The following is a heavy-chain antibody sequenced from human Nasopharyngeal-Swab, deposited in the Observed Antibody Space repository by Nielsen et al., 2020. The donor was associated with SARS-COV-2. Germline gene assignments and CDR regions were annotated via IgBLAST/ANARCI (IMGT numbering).Heavy chain of an antibody. D-gene: IGHD6-19*01. CDR2: GCT. J-gene: IGHJ6*03. CDR3: ARVKVRRSGWFLVDYYYMDV. Sequence: GCTYCADSVKGRCTISRDNSKNTLYLQMNSLRAEDTAVYYCARVKVRRSGWFLVDYYYMDVWGKGTTVTVSS. V-gene: IGHV3-23*01.